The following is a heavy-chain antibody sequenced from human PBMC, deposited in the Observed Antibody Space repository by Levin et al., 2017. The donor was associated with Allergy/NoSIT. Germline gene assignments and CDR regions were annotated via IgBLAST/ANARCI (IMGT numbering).Heavy chain of an antibody. CDR3: ARDSTPDTAMVTVDY. D-gene: IGHD5-18*01. CDR2: ISAYNGNT. J-gene: IGHJ4*02. Sequence: ASVKVSCKASGYTFISYGISWVRQAPGQGLEWMGWISAYNGNTNYAQKLQGRVTMTTDTSTSTAYMELRSLRSDDTAVYYCARDSTPDTAMVTVDYWGQGTLVTVSS. V-gene: IGHV1-18*01. CDR1: GYTFISYG.